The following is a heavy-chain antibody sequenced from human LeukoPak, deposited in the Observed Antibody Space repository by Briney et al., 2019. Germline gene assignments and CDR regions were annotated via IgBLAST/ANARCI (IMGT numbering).Heavy chain of an antibody. CDR3: AREGILSRAGAFDI. Sequence: SETLSLTCAVYGGSFSGYYWSWIRQPPGKGLEWIGEINHSGSTNYNPSLKSRVNISVDTSKNQFSLKLSSVTAADTAVYYCAREGILSRAGAFDIWGQGTMVTVS. CDR1: GGSFSGYY. V-gene: IGHV4-34*01. D-gene: IGHD3-9*01. J-gene: IGHJ3*02. CDR2: INHSGST.